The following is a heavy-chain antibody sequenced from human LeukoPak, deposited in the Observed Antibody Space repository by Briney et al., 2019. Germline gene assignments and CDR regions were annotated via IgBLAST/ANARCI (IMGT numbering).Heavy chain of an antibody. CDR3: ARGRYDSSGYYSIFDY. J-gene: IGHJ4*02. D-gene: IGHD3-22*01. V-gene: IGHV3-20*04. Sequence: GGSLRLSCAASGFNFDEYGMSWVRQAPGKGLELVSGISLNGGSTGYADSMKGRFTISRDNAKNSLYLQMNSLRAEDTAVYYCARGRYDSSGYYSIFDYWGQGTLVTVSS. CDR1: GFNFDEYG. CDR2: ISLNGGST.